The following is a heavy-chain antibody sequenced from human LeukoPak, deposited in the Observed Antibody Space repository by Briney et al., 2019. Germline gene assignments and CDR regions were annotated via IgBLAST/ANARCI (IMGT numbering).Heavy chain of an antibody. D-gene: IGHD3-10*01. J-gene: IGHJ4*02. CDR3: ARDHGSGSYFFDY. V-gene: IGHV3-30-3*01. Sequence: PGRSLRLSCAASGFTFSSHEMHWVRPAPGKGLEWVAVISYDGSTKFYADSVKGRFTISRDNSKLYLQMNSLRAEDTAVYFCARDHGSGSYFFDYWGQGTQVTVSA. CDR2: ISYDGSTK. CDR1: GFTFSSHE.